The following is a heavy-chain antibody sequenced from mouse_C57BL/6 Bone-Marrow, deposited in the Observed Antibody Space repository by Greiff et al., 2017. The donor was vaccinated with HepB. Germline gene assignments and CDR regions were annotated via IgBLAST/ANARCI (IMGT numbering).Heavy chain of an antibody. Sequence: EVKVEESGGGLVKPGGSLKLSCAASGFTFSSYTMSWVRQTPEKRLEWVATISGGGGNTYYPDRVKGRFTISRDNAKNTLYLQMSSLRSEDTALYYCARLGNFDWYFDVWGTGTTVTVSS. J-gene: IGHJ1*03. CDR2: ISGGGGNT. D-gene: IGHD2-1*01. CDR3: ARLGNFDWYFDV. CDR1: GFTFSSYT. V-gene: IGHV5-9*01.